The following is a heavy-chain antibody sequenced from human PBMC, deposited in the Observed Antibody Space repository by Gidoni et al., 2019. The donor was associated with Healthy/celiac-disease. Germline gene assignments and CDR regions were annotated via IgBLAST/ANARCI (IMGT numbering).Heavy chain of an antibody. CDR3: AGSYRYMIGWFDP. J-gene: IGHJ5*02. CDR1: GFTFSSYA. Sequence: EVQLVESGGGLVQPGGSLRLSCAASGFTFSSYAMSGVRQAPGKGLEWSSAISGSGGSPYYADSVKGRFTISRDNSKNTLYLQMNSLRAEDTAVYYCAGSYRYMIGWFDPWGQGTLVTVSS. CDR2: ISGSGGSP. V-gene: IGHV3-23*04. D-gene: IGHD3-22*01.